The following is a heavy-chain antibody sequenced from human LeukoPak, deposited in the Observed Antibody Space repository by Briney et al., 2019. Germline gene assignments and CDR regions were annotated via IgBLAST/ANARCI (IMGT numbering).Heavy chain of an antibody. J-gene: IGHJ4*02. Sequence: GGSLRLSCAASGFTFSSYAMSWVRQAPGKGLEWVSAISGSGGSTYYADSVKGRFTISRDNSKNTLYLQMGSLRAEDMAVYYCARPYSSSWYGPLDYWGQGTLVTVSS. CDR2: ISGSGGST. CDR1: GFTFSSYA. V-gene: IGHV3-23*01. D-gene: IGHD6-13*01. CDR3: ARPYSSSWYGPLDY.